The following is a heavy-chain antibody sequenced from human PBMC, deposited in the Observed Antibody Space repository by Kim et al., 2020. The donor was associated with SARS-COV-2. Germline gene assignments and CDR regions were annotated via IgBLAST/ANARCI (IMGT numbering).Heavy chain of an antibody. CDR2: IYSGGST. V-gene: IGHV3-53*01. J-gene: IGHJ4*02. CDR1: GFTVSSNY. CDR3: AREAFRGPYNWNYVIDY. Sequence: GGSLRLSCAASGFTVSSNYMSWVRQAPGKGLEWVSVIYSGGSTYYADSVKGRFTISRDNSKNTLYLQMNSLRAEDTAVYYCAREAFRGPYNWNYVIDYWGQGTLVTVSS. D-gene: IGHD1-7*01.